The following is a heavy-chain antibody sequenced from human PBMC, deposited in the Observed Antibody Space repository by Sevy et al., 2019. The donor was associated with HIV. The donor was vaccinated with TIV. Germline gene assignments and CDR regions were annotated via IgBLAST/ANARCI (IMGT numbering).Heavy chain of an antibody. V-gene: IGHV1-2*02. CDR1: GYTFTGYY. Sequence: ASVKVSCKASGYTFTGYYMHWVRQAPGQGLEWMGWINPNSGGTNYAQKFQGRVTMTRDTSISTAYMELSRLRSDDTAVYYCARALKYSYDSSGYYYFDYWGQGTLVTVSS. D-gene: IGHD3-22*01. CDR2: INPNSGGT. CDR3: ARALKYSYDSSGYYYFDY. J-gene: IGHJ4*02.